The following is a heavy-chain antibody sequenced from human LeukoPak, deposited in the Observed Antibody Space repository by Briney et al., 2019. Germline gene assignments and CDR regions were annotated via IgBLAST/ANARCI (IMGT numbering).Heavy chain of an antibody. V-gene: IGHV3-23*01. D-gene: IGHD2-2*01. J-gene: IGHJ4*02. CDR2: ISSSGGST. CDR3: AKRIGSSTTQIDY. CDR1: GFTFSSYA. Sequence: EGSLRLSCAASGFTFSSYAMSWVRQAPGKGLEWISAISSSGGSTYYADSVKGRFTISRDNSKNALYLQMNSLRVEDTAIYYCAKRIGSSTTQIDYWGQGTLVTVSS.